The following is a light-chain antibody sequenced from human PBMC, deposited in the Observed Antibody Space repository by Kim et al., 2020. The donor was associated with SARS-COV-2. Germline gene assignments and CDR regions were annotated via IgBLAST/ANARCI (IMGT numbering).Light chain of an antibody. Sequence: QSALTQPPSASWSPGQSVTISCTGTNSDVGGYNYVSWYQQDPGKAPKLMIYEVNKRPSGVPDRFSGSKSGNTASLTVSGLQAEDEAEYYCSSYAGSSNWVFGGGTQLTVL. J-gene: IGLJ3*02. CDR1: NSDVGGYNY. V-gene: IGLV2-8*01. CDR2: EVN. CDR3: SSYAGSSNWV.